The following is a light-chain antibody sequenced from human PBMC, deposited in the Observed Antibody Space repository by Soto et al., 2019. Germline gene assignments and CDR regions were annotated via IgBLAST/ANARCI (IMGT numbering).Light chain of an antibody. V-gene: IGLV2-14*01. CDR1: SSDVGTYNS. CDR3: SSYTSSSSYV. J-gene: IGLJ1*01. Sequence: QSVLTQPASVSGSPGQSITISCTGTSSDVGTYNSVSWYQQYPGKAPKLMIHDVSNRPSGVSNRFSGSKSGNTASLTISGLQDEDEADYYCSSYTSSSSYVFGSGTKLTVL. CDR2: DVS.